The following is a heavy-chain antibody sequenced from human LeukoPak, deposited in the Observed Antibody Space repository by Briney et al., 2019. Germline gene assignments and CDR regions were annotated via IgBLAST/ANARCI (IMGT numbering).Heavy chain of an antibody. CDR1: GGSISTSAYY. J-gene: IGHJ6*02. CDR2: IYYSGNT. Sequence: PSETLSLTCIVSGGSISTSAYYWGWTRQPPGEGLQWIGSIYYSGNTYYNSSLKSRVTISVDTSTSQFSLRLSSVTAADTAVYYCARANYSNYYYYYGMDVWGQGTTVTVPS. D-gene: IGHD4-11*01. CDR3: ARANYSNYYYYYGMDV. V-gene: IGHV4-39*07.